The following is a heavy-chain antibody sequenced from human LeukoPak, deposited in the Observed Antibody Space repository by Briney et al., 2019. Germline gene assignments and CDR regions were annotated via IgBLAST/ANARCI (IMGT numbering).Heavy chain of an antibody. CDR2: IYHSGST. V-gene: IGHV4-39*07. CDR1: GGSISNRNYH. J-gene: IGHJ3*02. Sequence: SETLSLTCTVSGGSISNRNYHWGWIRQPPGKGLEWIGSIYHSGSTYYNPSLKSRVTISVDTSKNQFSLKLSSVTAADTAVYYCARDQAGGAFDIWGQGTMVTVSS. CDR3: ARDQAGGAFDI. D-gene: IGHD1-26*01.